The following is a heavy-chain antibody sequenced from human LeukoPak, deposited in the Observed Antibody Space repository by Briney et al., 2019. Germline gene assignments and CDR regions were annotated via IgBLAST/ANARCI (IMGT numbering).Heavy chain of an antibody. Sequence: ASVKVSCKASGYTFTSYDINWVRQATGQGLEWMGWMNPNSGNTGYAQKFQERVTITRDMSTSTAYMELSSLRSEDTAAYCCAAENIVVVPAAIDAFDIWGQGTMVTVSS. J-gene: IGHJ3*02. D-gene: IGHD2-2*02. CDR2: MNPNSGNT. CDR1: GYTFTSYD. V-gene: IGHV1-8*01. CDR3: AAENIVVVPAAIDAFDI.